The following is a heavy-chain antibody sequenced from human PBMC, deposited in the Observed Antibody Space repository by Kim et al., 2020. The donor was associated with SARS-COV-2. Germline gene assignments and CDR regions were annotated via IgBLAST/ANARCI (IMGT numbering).Heavy chain of an antibody. CDR3: ARDTGGWGYYGMDV. D-gene: IGHD1-26*01. J-gene: IGHJ6*02. V-gene: IGHV4-31*02. Sequence: YHPSLQSRASSSVDASKTQFSLRMSSVTAADTAVYYCARDTGGWGYYGMDVWGQGTSVTVSS.